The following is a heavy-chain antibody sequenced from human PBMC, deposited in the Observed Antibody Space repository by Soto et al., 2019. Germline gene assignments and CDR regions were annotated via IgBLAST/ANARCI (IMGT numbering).Heavy chain of an antibody. CDR1: GFTFSSYG. J-gene: IGHJ4*02. D-gene: IGHD6-6*01. CDR2: IWYDGSNK. Sequence: GGSLRLSCAASGFTFSSYGMHWVRQAPGKGLEWVAVIWYDGSNKYYADSVKGRFTISRDNSKNTLYLQMNSLRAEDTAVYYCARVQEIAARHEAAFDYWGQGTLVTVSS. CDR3: ARVQEIAARHEAAFDY. V-gene: IGHV3-33*01.